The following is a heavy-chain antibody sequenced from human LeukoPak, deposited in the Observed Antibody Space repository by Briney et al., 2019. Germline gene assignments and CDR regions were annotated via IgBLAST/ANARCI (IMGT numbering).Heavy chain of an antibody. D-gene: IGHD2-15*01. V-gene: IGHV1-69*13. CDR3: ARMVAATSYYFDY. J-gene: IGHJ4*02. CDR1: GGTFSSYD. Sequence: SVKVSCKASGGTFSSYDISWVRQAPGQGLEWMGGIIPIFGTANYAQKFQGRVTITADESTSTAYMELSSLRSEDTAVYYCARMVAATSYYFDYWGQGTLVTVSS. CDR2: IIPIFGTA.